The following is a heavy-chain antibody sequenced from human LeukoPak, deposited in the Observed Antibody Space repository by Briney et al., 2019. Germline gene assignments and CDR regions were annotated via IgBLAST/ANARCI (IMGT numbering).Heavy chain of an antibody. V-gene: IGHV3-53*04. CDR1: GFTVSSNY. CDR3: AREIVGRGFDY. D-gene: IGHD2-21*01. Sequence: GGSLRLSCAVSGFTVSSNYMTWVRQAPGKGLEWVSVIYSGGSTYYADSVKGRFTISRHNSKNTPSLQMNSLRAEDTAVYYCAREIVGRGFDYWGQGTLVTVSS. J-gene: IGHJ4*02. CDR2: IYSGGST.